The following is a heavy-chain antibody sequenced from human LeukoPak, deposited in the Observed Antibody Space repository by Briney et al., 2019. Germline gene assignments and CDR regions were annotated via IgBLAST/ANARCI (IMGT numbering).Heavy chain of an antibody. Sequence: PGGSLRLSCAASGFTFSSYAMSWVRQAPGKGLEWVSAISGSGGSTYYADSVKGRFTTSRDNSKNTLYLQMNSLRAEDTAVYYCAKGEEYSGSYYAFDIWGQGTMVTVSS. CDR3: AKGEEYSGSYYAFDI. CDR1: GFTFSSYA. D-gene: IGHD1-26*01. J-gene: IGHJ3*02. V-gene: IGHV3-23*01. CDR2: ISGSGGST.